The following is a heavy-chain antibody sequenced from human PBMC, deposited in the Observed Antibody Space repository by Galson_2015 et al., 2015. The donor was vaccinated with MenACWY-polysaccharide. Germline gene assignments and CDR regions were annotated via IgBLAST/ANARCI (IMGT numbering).Heavy chain of an antibody. J-gene: IGHJ4*02. D-gene: IGHD1-26*01. CDR1: DYSIRSGYF. CDR3: ARVEKYSGSFYILY. V-gene: IGHV4-38-2*01. CDR2: IFHSGTT. Sequence: ETLSLTCAVSDYSIRSGYFWGWIRQPPGKGLEWIASIFHSGTTYYNPSLRSRVTISVDTSKNQFSLKLSSVTAADTAVYYCARVEKYSGSFYILYWGQGTLVTVSS.